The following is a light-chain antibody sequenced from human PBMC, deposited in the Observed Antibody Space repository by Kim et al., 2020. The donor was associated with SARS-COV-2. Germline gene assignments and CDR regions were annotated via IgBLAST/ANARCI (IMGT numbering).Light chain of an antibody. CDR3: HQYFDLPS. CDR2: DAS. CDR1: QSVSSG. J-gene: IGKJ5*01. Sequence: LSVAPGERATRSCRASQSVSSGLAWYQQKPGQAPRLLIYDASKRATGTPARFSGSGSGTEFTLTISSLQSDDFAVYSCHQYFDLPSFGQGTRLEIK. V-gene: IGKV3-15*01.